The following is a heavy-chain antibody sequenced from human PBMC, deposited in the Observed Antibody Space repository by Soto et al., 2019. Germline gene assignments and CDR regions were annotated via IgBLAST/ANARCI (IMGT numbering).Heavy chain of an antibody. CDR3: AKSPQLGIRNFDY. CDR1: GFTFSSYA. V-gene: IGHV3-23*01. Sequence: GGSLRLSCAAPGFTFSSYAMSWVRQAPGKGLEWVSAISGSGGSTYYADSVKGRFTISRDNSKNTLYLQMNSLRAEDTAVYYCAKSPQLGIRNFDYWGQGTLVTVSS. CDR2: ISGSGGST. J-gene: IGHJ4*02. D-gene: IGHD6-6*01.